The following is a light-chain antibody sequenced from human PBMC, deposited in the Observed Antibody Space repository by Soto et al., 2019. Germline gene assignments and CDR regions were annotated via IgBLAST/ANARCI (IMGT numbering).Light chain of an antibody. CDR3: QQYNKWPPWT. CDR1: QTVSSS. J-gene: IGKJ1*01. CDR2: GAS. V-gene: IGKV3-15*01. Sequence: EIVLTQSPGTLSLSPGERATLSCRASQTVSSSYIAWYQQKAGQAPRLLIYGASSRATGIPARFSGSGSGTEFTLTISSLQSDDFAVYFCQQYNKWPPWTFGHGTKVDIK.